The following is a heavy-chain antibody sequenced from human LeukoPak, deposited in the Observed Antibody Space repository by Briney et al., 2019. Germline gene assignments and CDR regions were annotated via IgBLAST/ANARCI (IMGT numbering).Heavy chain of an antibody. CDR2: IRSKAYGGTT. D-gene: IGHD1-26*01. J-gene: IGHJ4*02. CDR3: TRDHTEWELRTEFDY. Sequence: GGSLRLSCAASGFTFSSYSINWVRQAPGKGLEWVGFIRSKAYGGTTEYAASVKGRFTISRDDSKSIAYLQMNSLKTEDTAVYYCTRDHTEWELRTEFDYWGQGTLVTVSS. V-gene: IGHV3-49*04. CDR1: GFTFSSYS.